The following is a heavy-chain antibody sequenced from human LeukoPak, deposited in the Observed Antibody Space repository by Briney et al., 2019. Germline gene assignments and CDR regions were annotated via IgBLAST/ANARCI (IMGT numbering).Heavy chain of an antibody. J-gene: IGHJ4*02. CDR1: GFIFSNYG. V-gene: IGHV3-30*02. CDR3: ANKDY. CDR2: IWSDGNKQ. Sequence: GGSLRLSCAASGFIFSNYGMHWVRQAPGKGLEWVSFIWSDGNKQNYADSVKGRFTITRDNSKNTVYLQMNSLRVEDTAVYYCANKDYWGQGTPATVSS.